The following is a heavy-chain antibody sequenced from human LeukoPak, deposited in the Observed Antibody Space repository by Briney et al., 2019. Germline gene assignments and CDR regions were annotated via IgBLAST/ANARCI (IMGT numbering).Heavy chain of an antibody. D-gene: IGHD3-10*01. Sequence: KPSETLSLXCTVSGGSISSYYWSWIRQPPGKGLEWIGYIYYSGSTNYNPSLKSRVTISVDTSKNQFSLKLSSVTAADTAVYYCARVLMVRGVIITSVRAFDIWGQGTMVTVSS. CDR1: GGSISSYY. J-gene: IGHJ3*02. CDR3: ARVLMVRGVIITSVRAFDI. V-gene: IGHV4-59*01. CDR2: IYYSGST.